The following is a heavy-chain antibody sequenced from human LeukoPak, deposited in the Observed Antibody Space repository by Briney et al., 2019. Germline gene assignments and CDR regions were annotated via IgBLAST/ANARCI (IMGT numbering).Heavy chain of an antibody. CDR1: GFTFSSYW. J-gene: IGHJ4*02. CDR3: AKFYCSSTSCYLGY. V-gene: IGHV3-23*01. CDR2: ISGSGGST. D-gene: IGHD2-2*01. Sequence: GSLRLSCAASGFTFSSYWMSWVRQAPGKGLEWVSAISGSGGSTYYADSVKGRFTISRDNSKNTLYLQMNSLRAEDTAVYYCAKFYCSSTSCYLGYWGQGTLVTVSS.